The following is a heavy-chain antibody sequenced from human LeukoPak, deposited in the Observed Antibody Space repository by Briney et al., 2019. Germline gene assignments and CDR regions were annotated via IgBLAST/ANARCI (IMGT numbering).Heavy chain of an antibody. J-gene: IGHJ3*01. Sequence: SQTLSLSCSVSGGSISISGFYWNWIRQLPGKGLEWIGYTYNSGNTYYNPSFGSRVTISTDTSMNQFFLKSHSVTAADTAVYYCARSSGWRDAFDFWGRGTMVTVSS. D-gene: IGHD6-19*01. CDR3: ARSSGWRDAFDF. V-gene: IGHV4-31*03. CDR2: TYNSGNT. CDR1: GGSISISGFY.